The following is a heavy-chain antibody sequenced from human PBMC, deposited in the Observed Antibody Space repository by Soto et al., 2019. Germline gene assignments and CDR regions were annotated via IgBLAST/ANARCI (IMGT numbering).Heavy chain of an antibody. D-gene: IGHD3-10*01. CDR3: ASGSLYGSGSYPVDY. V-gene: IGHV1-69*08. CDR1: GGTFNNHI. J-gene: IGHJ4*01. Sequence: QVQLVQSGAEVKKRGSSVNVSCKASGGTFNNHIISWVRQAPGQGLEWMGTIIPLFGTLNYAQKLQGRVTLSADRSTSTAYMELSSLRSDDTAVYYCASGSLYGSGSYPVDYWGQGTLVTVSS. CDR2: IIPLFGTL.